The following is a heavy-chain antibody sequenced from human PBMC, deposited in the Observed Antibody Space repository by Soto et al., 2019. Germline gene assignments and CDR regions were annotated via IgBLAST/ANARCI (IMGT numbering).Heavy chain of an antibody. CDR2: ISGSGGST. CDR1: GFTFSSYA. Sequence: EVQLLESGGGLVQPGGSLRLSCAASGFTFSSYAMSWVRQAPGKGLEWVSAISGSGGSTYYADSVKGRFTISRDNSKNKLYLQMNSLRAEDTAVYYCAKGPVWCLTVSYFDYWGQGTLVTVSS. CDR3: AKGPVWCLTVSYFDY. V-gene: IGHV3-23*01. D-gene: IGHD2-8*01. J-gene: IGHJ4*02.